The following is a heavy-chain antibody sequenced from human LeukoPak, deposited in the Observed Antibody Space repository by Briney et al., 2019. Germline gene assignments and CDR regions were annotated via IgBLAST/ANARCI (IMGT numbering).Heavy chain of an antibody. V-gene: IGHV3-23*01. J-gene: IGHJ4*02. D-gene: IGHD6-6*01. CDR3: AKGLAARLVDD. Sequence: GGSLRLSCAASGFIFNNYAMGWVRQAPGGGLEWVSVVSPSSVRTYYANSVKGRFTISRDNSKNPLYLQMSSLRAQDTAVYYCAKGLAARLVDDWGQGSLVTVSS. CDR2: VSPSSVRT. CDR1: GFIFNNYA.